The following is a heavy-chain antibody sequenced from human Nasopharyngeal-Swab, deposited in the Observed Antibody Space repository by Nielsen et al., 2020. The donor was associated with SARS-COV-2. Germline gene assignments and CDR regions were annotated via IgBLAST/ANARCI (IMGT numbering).Heavy chain of an antibody. D-gene: IGHD5-18*01. CDR2: FYSGGST. J-gene: IGHJ4*02. CDR3: ARDGSGYSYGLLDY. V-gene: IGHV3-66*01. Sequence: GESLKISCAASGFTVSSNYMSWVRQAPGKGLEWVSVFYSGGSTYYADSVKGRFTISRDNSKNTLYLQMNSLRAEDTAVYYCARDGSGYSYGLLDYWGQGTLVTVSS. CDR1: GFTVSSNY.